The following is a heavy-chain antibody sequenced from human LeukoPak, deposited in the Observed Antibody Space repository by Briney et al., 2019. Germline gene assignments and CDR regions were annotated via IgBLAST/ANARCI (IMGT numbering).Heavy chain of an antibody. CDR2: IGSGSSYM. J-gene: IGHJ4*02. Sequence: GGSLRLSCAASGFTFSSYSMNWVHPAPGKGLEWVSSIGSGSSYMYYADSVKGRFTISRDNANNSLYLQMNSLRAEDTAVYYCARKDSPKHHIDYWGQGTLVTVSS. D-gene: IGHD2-15*01. V-gene: IGHV3-21*01. CDR1: GFTFSSYS. CDR3: ARKDSPKHHIDY.